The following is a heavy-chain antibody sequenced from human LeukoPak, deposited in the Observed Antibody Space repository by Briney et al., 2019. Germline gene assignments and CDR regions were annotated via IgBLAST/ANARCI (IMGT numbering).Heavy chain of an antibody. Sequence: GGSLRLSCAASGFTFSNAWMSWVRQAPGKGLERVGRIKSKTDGGTTDYAAPVKGRFTISRDDSKTTVYLQMNSLKTEDTAMYYCTTEAGRGGVWGQGTLVTVSS. J-gene: IGHJ4*02. CDR2: IKSKTDGGTT. CDR3: TTEAGRGGV. V-gene: IGHV3-15*01. D-gene: IGHD3-10*01. CDR1: GFTFSNAW.